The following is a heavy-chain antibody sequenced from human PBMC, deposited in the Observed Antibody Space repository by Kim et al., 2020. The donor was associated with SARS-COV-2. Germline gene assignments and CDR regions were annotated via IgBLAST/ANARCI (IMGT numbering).Heavy chain of an antibody. CDR2: FDPEDGET. Sequence: ASVKVSCKVSGYTLTELSMHWVRQAPGKGLEWMGGFDPEDGETIYAQKFQGRVTMTEDTSTDTAYMELSSLRSEDTAVYYCATDFTARALPPNWFDPWGQGTLVTVSS. CDR3: ATDFTARALPPNWFDP. J-gene: IGHJ5*02. CDR1: GYTLTELS. V-gene: IGHV1-24*01. D-gene: IGHD2-21*02.